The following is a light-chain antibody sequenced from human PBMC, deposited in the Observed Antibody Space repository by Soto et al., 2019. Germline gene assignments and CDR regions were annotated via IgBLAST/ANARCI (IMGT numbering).Light chain of an antibody. Sequence: DIQMTQSPSSLSASVGDRVTITCRASQGINNYLAWYQQKPGKVPKLLIYDASTLQSVVPSRFSGSGSGTDFTLTISNLHPEDLATYDCQKYDNVPNTFCGGTKGEIK. V-gene: IGKV1-27*01. CDR2: DAS. CDR1: QGINNY. J-gene: IGKJ4*01. CDR3: QKYDNVPNT.